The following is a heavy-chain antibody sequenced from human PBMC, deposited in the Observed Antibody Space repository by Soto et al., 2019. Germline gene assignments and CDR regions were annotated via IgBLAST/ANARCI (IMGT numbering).Heavy chain of an antibody. CDR2: RYYSEST. Sequence: SETLSLTCTVSGGSITTGGYYWSWIRQLPGKGLEWIGHRYYSESTYYNPPLKSRVSISLDTSKNQFSLKLSFVTAADTAMYYCARTKCSGGSCYSWSLDYWGQGTPVTVSS. CDR1: GGSITTGGYY. V-gene: IGHV4-31*03. D-gene: IGHD2-15*01. J-gene: IGHJ4*02. CDR3: ARTKCSGGSCYSWSLDY.